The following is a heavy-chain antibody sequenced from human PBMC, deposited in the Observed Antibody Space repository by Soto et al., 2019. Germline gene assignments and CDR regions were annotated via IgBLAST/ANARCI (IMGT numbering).Heavy chain of an antibody. J-gene: IGHJ4*02. CDR3: AREGYYDSSGYPGNFDY. CDR1: GYTFTSYA. CDR2: INAGNGNT. D-gene: IGHD3-22*01. V-gene: IGHV1-3*01. Sequence: ASVKVSCKASGYTFTSYAMHWVRQAPGQRLEWMGWINAGNGNTKYSQKFQGRVTITSDTSASTAYMELSSLRSEDTAVYYCAREGYYDSSGYPGNFDYWGQGTLVTVSS.